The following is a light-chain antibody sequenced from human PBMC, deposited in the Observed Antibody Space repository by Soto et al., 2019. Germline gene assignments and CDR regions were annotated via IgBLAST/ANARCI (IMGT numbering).Light chain of an antibody. V-gene: IGKV3-20*01. J-gene: IGKJ5*01. CDR1: QSVSSRY. CDR2: GAS. Sequence: IVLTQSPGTLSLSPGERATLSCRASQSVSSRYLAWYQQKPGQAPRLLIYGASSRATGIPDRFSGSGSGTDFTLTISRLEPEDFAVYYCQQYGTSVPVTFGQGTRLEIK. CDR3: QQYGTSVPVT.